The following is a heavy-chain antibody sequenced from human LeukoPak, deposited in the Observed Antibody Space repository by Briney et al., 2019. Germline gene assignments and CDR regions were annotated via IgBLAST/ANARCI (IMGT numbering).Heavy chain of an antibody. Sequence: PGGSLRLSCAASGFTFSSYDMHWVRQAPGKGLEWVAVISYDGSNKYYADSVKGRFNIPRDNSKNTLYLQMNSLRAEDTAVYYCARDPEGSSTLTLDYWGQGTLVTVSS. CDR2: ISYDGSNK. V-gene: IGHV3-30-3*01. J-gene: IGHJ4*02. CDR3: ARDPEGSSTLTLDY. D-gene: IGHD1-26*01. CDR1: GFTFSSYD.